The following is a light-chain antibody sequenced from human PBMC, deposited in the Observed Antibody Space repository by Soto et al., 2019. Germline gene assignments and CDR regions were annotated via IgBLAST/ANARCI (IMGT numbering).Light chain of an antibody. J-gene: IGKJ4*01. V-gene: IGKV1-9*01. CDR2: AAS. Sequence: DIQLTQSPSFLSASVGDRVTITCRASQGISSYLAWYQQKPGTAPQLLIYAASTLQSGVPSRFSGSGSGTEFTLTISSLQPEDFATYYCQQYNSYPVTFGGGTKV. CDR1: QGISSY. CDR3: QQYNSYPVT.